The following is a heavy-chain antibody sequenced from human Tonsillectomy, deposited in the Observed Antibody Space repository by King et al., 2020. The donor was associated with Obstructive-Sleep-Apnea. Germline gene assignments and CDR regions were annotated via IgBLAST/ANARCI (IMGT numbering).Heavy chain of an antibody. CDR1: GLTLSTYS. J-gene: IGHJ4*02. CDR2: ISTSSSTI. V-gene: IGHV3-48*04. Sequence: VQLVESGGGLVQPGGSLRLSCAASGLTLSTYSMNWVRQAPGKGLEWVSYISTSSSTIHYADSVKGRFTISRDNAKNSLYLQMNSLRAEDTAIYYCARDAILTGYNSYAEYFDYWGQGTLVTVSS. D-gene: IGHD3-9*01. CDR3: ARDAILTGYNSYAEYFDY.